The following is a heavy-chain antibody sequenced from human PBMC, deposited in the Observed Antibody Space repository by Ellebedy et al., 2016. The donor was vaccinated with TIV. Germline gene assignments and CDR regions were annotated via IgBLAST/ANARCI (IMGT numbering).Heavy chain of an antibody. Sequence: GESLKISCAASGFTFSSYWMHWVRQAPGKGLVWVSRINSDGSSTSYADSVRGLFTISRDNAKNTLYLQMNRLRAEDTAFYYCTRGTRYSYDEWGQGTLVTVSS. CDR1: GFTFSSYW. J-gene: IGHJ4*02. D-gene: IGHD5-18*01. CDR2: INSDGSST. V-gene: IGHV3-74*01. CDR3: TRGTRYSYDE.